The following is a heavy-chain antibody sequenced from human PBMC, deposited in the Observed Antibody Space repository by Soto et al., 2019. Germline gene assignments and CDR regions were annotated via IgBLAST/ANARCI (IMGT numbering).Heavy chain of an antibody. D-gene: IGHD3-10*01. CDR2: ISGSGGNT. CDR1: RFTFSTYG. J-gene: IGHJ5*02. Sequence: EVQLLESGGGLVQPGGSLRLSCAASRFTFSTYGMSWVRQAPGKGLEWVSDISGSGGNTYYADSVKGRFTIYRDNSKNTLYLQMNSLRAEDTAVYYCAKSAMVRGGGWFDPWGQGTLVTVSP. CDR3: AKSAMVRGGGWFDP. V-gene: IGHV3-23*01.